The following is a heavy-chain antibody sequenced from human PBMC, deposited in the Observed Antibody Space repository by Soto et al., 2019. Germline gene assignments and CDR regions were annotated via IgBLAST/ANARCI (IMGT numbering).Heavy chain of an antibody. V-gene: IGHV4-59*01. Sequence: PSETLSLTCTVSGDSISTYYWSWIRQRPGKGLEWIAYIYYTGNTYYNPSLKSRVTISMDTSKNQFSLKLSSVTAADTAVYYCARYYYDSSGYYYGWFDPWGQGTLVTVSS. CDR2: IYYTGNT. CDR3: ARYYYDSSGYYYGWFDP. J-gene: IGHJ5*02. CDR1: GDSISTYY. D-gene: IGHD3-22*01.